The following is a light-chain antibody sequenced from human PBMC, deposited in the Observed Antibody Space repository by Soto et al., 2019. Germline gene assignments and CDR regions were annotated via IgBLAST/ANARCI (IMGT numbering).Light chain of an antibody. CDR1: QSISTY. V-gene: IGKV1-39*01. CDR3: QQSYSTPLST. CDR2: AAS. J-gene: IGKJ2*01. Sequence: DIQMTQSPSSLSASVGDRVTITCRASQSISTYLNWYQQKPGKAPKLLIYAASSLQSGVPSRFSGSGFGTDFTLTISSLQPEDFATYYCQQSYSTPLSTFDQGTKLEIK.